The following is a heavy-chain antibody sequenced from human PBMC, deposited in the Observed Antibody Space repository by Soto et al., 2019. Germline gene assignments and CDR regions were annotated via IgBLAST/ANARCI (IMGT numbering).Heavy chain of an antibody. D-gene: IGHD3-22*01. V-gene: IGHV4-34*01. CDR2: INHSGST. Sequence: SETLSLTCAVYGGSFSGYYWSWIRQPPGKGLEWIGEINHSGSTNYNPSLKSRVTISVDRSKNQFSLKLSSVTAADTAVYYCARVYYDSSGRDAFDIWGQGTMVTVSS. CDR1: GGSFSGYY. CDR3: ARVYYDSSGRDAFDI. J-gene: IGHJ3*02.